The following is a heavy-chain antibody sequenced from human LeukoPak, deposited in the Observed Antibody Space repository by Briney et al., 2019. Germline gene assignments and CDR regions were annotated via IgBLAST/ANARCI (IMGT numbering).Heavy chain of an antibody. V-gene: IGHV3-30*04. CDR3: ARDWEYLQNAVGGMDV. CDR1: GFTFRNYA. CDR2: ISHDGRNE. J-gene: IGHJ6*03. Sequence: PGGSLRLSCAASGFTFRNYAIHWVRQAPGKGLEWATLISHDGRNEYYADSVRGRFTISRDNSKNTLYVEMNSLRTDDTAVYYCARDWEYLQNAVGGMDVWGKGTTVTVSS. D-gene: IGHD1-26*01.